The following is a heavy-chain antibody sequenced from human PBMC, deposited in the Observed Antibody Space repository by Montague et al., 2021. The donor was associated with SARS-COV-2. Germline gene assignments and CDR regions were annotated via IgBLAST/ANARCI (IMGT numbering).Heavy chain of an antibody. V-gene: IGHV4-39*01. CDR1: GGSISSSCYY. CDR3: ASMVRAQVYYLDY. CDR2: IFYSGST. Sequence: SETLSLTCTVSGGSISSSCYYWGWMRQPRGKGLEWIGSIFYSGSTDYKPSLRSRVTISVDTSKNQFSLKLSSVTAADTAVYYCASMVRAQVYYLDYWGQGTLVTVSS. J-gene: IGHJ4*02. D-gene: IGHD3-10*01.